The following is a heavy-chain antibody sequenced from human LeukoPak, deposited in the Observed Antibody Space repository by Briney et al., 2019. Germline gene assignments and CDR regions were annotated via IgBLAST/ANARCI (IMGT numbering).Heavy chain of an antibody. CDR1: GYTFTIYD. CDR3: ARGKYWSSTSCYAGRFYAFDI. CDR2: ISAYSGNT. J-gene: IGHJ3*02. V-gene: IGHV1-18*01. Sequence: AAVTLSCKASGYTFTIYDNSWVRQPPAQGLEWMGWISAYSGNTNYAQTLQGRVTMTTDTSTSTAYMELRSLRSDDTAVYYCARGKYWSSTSCYAGRFYAFDIWGQGTMVTVSS. D-gene: IGHD2-2*01.